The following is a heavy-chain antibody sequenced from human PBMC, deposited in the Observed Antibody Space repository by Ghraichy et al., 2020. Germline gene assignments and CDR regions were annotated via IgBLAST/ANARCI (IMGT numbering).Heavy chain of an antibody. Sequence: GSLRLSCAASGFTFSSYSMNWVRQAPGKGLEWVSSISSSSSTIYYADSVKGRFTISRDNAKNSLYLQMNSLRDEDTAVYYCARGGYCSGGSCYNYYYGMDVWGQGTTVTVSS. J-gene: IGHJ6*02. V-gene: IGHV3-48*02. CDR1: GFTFSSYS. D-gene: IGHD2-15*01. CDR3: ARGGYCSGGSCYNYYYGMDV. CDR2: ISSSSSTI.